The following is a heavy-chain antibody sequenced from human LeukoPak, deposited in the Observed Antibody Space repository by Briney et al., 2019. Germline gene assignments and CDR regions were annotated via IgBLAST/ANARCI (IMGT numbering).Heavy chain of an antibody. CDR3: ARAFPDYYDRSGYYPYYYYYMDV. Sequence: ASVKVSCKASAYTFTSYYLHGVRQAPAQGLEGMGIINPSGGSKTNAQKFSGRVTMTRDTSTSTVYMELSSLRSEDTAVYYCARAFPDYYDRSGYYPYYYYYMDVWGKGTTVTVSS. V-gene: IGHV1-46*01. D-gene: IGHD3-22*01. CDR2: INPSGGSK. CDR1: AYTFTSYY. J-gene: IGHJ6*03.